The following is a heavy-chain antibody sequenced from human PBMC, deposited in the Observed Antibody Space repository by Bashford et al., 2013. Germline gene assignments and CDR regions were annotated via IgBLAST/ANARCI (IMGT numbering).Heavy chain of an antibody. D-gene: IGHD2-21*02. J-gene: IGHJ4*02. Sequence: WVRQAPGQGLEWMGGIIPIFGTANYAQKFQGRVTITADESTNTAYMELSSLRSEDTAVYYCARAPMGVTTLYWGQGTLVTVSS. CDR3: ARAPMGVTTLY. V-gene: IGHV1-69*01. CDR2: IIPIFGTA.